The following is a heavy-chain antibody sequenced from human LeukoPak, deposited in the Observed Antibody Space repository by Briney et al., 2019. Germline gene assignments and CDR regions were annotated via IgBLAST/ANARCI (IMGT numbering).Heavy chain of an antibody. J-gene: IGHJ4*02. CDR3: ASLYSSGWSPLYY. CDR2: IYYSGSA. CDR1: GGSISSNY. D-gene: IGHD6-19*01. V-gene: IGHV4-59*01. Sequence: SETLSLTCTVSGGSISSNYWSWIRQPPGKGLEWIGYIYYSGSANYNPSLKSRVTISVGTSKNQFSLKLSSVTAADTAVYYCASLYSSGWSPLYYWGQGTLVTVSS.